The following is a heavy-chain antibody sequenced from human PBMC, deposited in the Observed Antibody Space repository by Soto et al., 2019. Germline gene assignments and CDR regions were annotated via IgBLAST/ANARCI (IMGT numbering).Heavy chain of an antibody. CDR1: GGSISSSNW. J-gene: IGHJ6*02. Sequence: SETLSLTCAVSGGSISSSNWWSWVRQPPGKGLEWIGEIYHSGSTNYNPSLKSRVTISVDKSKNQFSLKLSSVTAADTAVYYCARHRGPYGSGSYYSLYYYGMDVWGQGTTVTVSS. D-gene: IGHD3-10*01. CDR2: IYHSGST. CDR3: ARHRGPYGSGSYYSLYYYGMDV. V-gene: IGHV4-4*02.